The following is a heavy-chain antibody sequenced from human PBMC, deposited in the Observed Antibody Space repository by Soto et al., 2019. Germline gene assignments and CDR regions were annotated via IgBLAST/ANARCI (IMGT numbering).Heavy chain of an antibody. Sequence: PSETLSLTCTVSGGSISSYYWSWIRQPPGKGLEWIGYIYYSGSTNYNPSLKSRVTISVDTSKNQFSLKLSSVTAADTAVYYCARGATVTTIVSGKLRKISFDPWGQGALVTVSS. CDR3: ARGATVTTIVSGKLRKISFDP. CDR2: IYYSGST. V-gene: IGHV4-59*01. J-gene: IGHJ5*02. CDR1: GGSISSYY. D-gene: IGHD4-17*01.